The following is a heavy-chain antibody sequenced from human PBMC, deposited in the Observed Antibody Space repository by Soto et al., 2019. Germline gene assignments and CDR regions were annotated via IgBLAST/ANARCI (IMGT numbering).Heavy chain of an antibody. V-gene: IGHV1-24*01. CDR3: ATGVVAAAGNFDY. D-gene: IGHD6-13*01. CDR1: GYTFTSYG. CDR2: FDPEDGET. Sequence: ASVKVSCKASGYTFTSYGISWVRQAPGKGLEWMGGFDPEDGETIYAQKFQGRVTMTEDTSTDTAYMELSSQRSEDTAVYYCATGVVAAAGNFDYWGQGTLVTVSS. J-gene: IGHJ4*02.